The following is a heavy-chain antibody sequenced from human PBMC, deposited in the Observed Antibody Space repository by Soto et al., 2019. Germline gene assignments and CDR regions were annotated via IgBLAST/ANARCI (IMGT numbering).Heavy chain of an antibody. J-gene: IGHJ4*02. D-gene: IGHD6-6*01. Sequence: ASVKVSCKASGYTFTGYYMHWVRQAPGQGLEWMGWINPNSGGTNYAQKFQGWVTMTRDTSISTAYMELSRLRSDDTAVYYCAIISIAARRGEIYLDYWGQGTLVTVSS. CDR3: AIISIAARRGEIYLDY. V-gene: IGHV1-2*04. CDR2: INPNSGGT. CDR1: GYTFTGYY.